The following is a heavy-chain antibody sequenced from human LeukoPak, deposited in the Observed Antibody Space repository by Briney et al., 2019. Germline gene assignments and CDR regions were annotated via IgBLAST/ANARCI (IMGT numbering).Heavy chain of an antibody. V-gene: IGHV3-21*01. CDR1: GFTFSIYS. Sequence: GGSLRLSCAASGFTFSIYSMNCVRQAPGKGLEWISSLSSSSSSIYYADSVKGRFTISRDNAKNSLYLQMNSLRAEDTAVYYCARDFYGDYSFDYWGLGTLVTVSS. CDR2: LSSSSSSI. CDR3: ARDFYGDYSFDY. J-gene: IGHJ4*02. D-gene: IGHD4-17*01.